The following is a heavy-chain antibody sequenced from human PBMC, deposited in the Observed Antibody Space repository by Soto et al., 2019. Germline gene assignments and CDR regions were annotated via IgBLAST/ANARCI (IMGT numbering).Heavy chain of an antibody. CDR1: GLTFSRYA. Sequence: EEQLLESGGGLVQPGGSLRLSCAASGLTFSRYAMSWVRQAPGKGLEWVSIINHSGDITYYEDSVKGRFTTSRDNIKNTLSLQTNRLSAADPAVYYCTRSLIPAALTPYDVDYRGQGTGVTGSS. CDR2: INHSGDIT. D-gene: IGHD2-21*01. CDR3: TRSLIPAALTPYDVDY. J-gene: IGHJ4*02. V-gene: IGHV3-23*01.